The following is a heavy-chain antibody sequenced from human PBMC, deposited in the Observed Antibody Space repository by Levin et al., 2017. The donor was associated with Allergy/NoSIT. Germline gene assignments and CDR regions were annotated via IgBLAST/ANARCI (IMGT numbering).Heavy chain of an antibody. Sequence: GESLKISCAASGFTFSSYWMSWVRQAPGKGLEWVANIKQDGGEKYYVDSVKGRFTISRDNAKNSLYLQMNSLRVEDTAVYYCAGKEDHYYYGMDVWGQGTTVTVSS. V-gene: IGHV3-7*01. CDR2: IKQDGGEK. J-gene: IGHJ6*02. CDR1: GFTFSSYW. D-gene: IGHD4-23*01. CDR3: AGKEDHYYYGMDV.